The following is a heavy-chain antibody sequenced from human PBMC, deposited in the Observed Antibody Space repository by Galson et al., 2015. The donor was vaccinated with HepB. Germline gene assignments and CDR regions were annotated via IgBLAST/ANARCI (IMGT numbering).Heavy chain of an antibody. CDR3: ARDGGTLGSGYPNWFDP. CDR1: GGTFSSYT. V-gene: IGHV1-69*04. CDR2: IIPILGIA. J-gene: IGHJ5*02. Sequence: SVKVSCKASGGTFSSYTISWVRQAPGQGLEWMGRIIPILGIANYAQKFQGRVTITADKSTSTAYMELSSLRSEDTAVYYCARDGGTLGSGYPNWFDPWGQGTLVTVSS. D-gene: IGHD3-22*01.